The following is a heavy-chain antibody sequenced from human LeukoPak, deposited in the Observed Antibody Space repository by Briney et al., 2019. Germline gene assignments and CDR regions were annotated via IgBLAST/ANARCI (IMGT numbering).Heavy chain of an antibody. CDR2: IIPIFGTA. V-gene: IGHV1-69*13. CDR1: GGTFSSYA. Sequence: SVKVSCKASGGTFSSYAISWVRQAPGQGLEWMGGIIPIFGTANYAQKFQGRVTITADESTSTAYMELSSLRSEDTAVYYCARGTSLGYCSSTSCYDWCYYWGQGTLVTVSS. J-gene: IGHJ4*02. D-gene: IGHD2-2*01. CDR3: ARGTSLGYCSSTSCYDWCYY.